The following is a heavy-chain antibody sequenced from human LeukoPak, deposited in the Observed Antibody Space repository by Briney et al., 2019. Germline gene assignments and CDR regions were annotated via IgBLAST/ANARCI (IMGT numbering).Heavy chain of an antibody. J-gene: IGHJ5*02. V-gene: IGHV4-4*07. CDR1: GGSISSYY. Sequence: SETLSLTCTVSGGSISSYYWGWIRQPAGKGLEWIGRIYTSGSTNYNPSLKSRVTMSVDTSKNQFSLKLTSVTAADTAVYYCARLVVITTFDWFDPWGQGTLVTVSS. CDR3: ARLVVITTFDWFDP. CDR2: IYTSGST. D-gene: IGHD3-22*01.